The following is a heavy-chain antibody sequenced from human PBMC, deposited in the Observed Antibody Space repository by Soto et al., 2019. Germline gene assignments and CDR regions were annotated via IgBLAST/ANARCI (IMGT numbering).Heavy chain of an antibody. D-gene: IGHD1-26*01. J-gene: IGHJ4*02. CDR1: GFAPIPYT. CDR3: VREDGVVGASSAFDS. Sequence: ESGGGLVAPGGSLKLPFLASGFAPIPYTMNWAGKAPGTGLGWVSSINGRSNYKYYSDSVKGRFTVSRDNAQNSLFLQMSRLGPEDTAVYYCVREDGVVGASSAFDSWGQGTLVTVSS. V-gene: IGHV3-21*01. CDR2: INGRSNYK.